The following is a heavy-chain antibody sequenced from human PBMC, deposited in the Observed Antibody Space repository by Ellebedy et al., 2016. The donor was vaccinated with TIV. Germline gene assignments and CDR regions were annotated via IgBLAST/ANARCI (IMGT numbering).Heavy chain of an antibody. J-gene: IGHJ4*02. Sequence: GGSLRLXXAASGFTFSSYSMNWVRQAPGKGLEWVSSISSSSSYIYYADSVKGRFTISRDNAKNSLYLQMNSLRAEDTAVYYCARDCPGGRLKDWGQGTLVTVSS. CDR3: ARDCPGGRLKD. CDR2: ISSSSSYI. CDR1: GFTFSSYS. D-gene: IGHD3-10*02. V-gene: IGHV3-21*01.